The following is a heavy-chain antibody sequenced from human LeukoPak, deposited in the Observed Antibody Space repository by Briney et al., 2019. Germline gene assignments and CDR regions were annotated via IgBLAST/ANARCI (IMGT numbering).Heavy chain of an antibody. V-gene: IGHV1-2*02. J-gene: IGHJ6*02. D-gene: IGHD6-13*01. CDR3: ARDSSTILLRYYYYYYGMDV. Sequence: ASVKVSCKASGYTFTSYDINWVRQATGQGLEWMGWINPNSGGTNYAQKFQGRVTMTRDTSISTAYMELSRLRSDDTAVYYCARDSSTILLRYYYYYYGMDVWGQGTTVTVSS. CDR2: INPNSGGT. CDR1: GYTFTSYD.